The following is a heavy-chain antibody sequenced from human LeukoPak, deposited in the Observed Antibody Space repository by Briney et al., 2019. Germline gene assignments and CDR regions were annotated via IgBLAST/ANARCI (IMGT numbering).Heavy chain of an antibody. CDR2: LSHSGST. Sequence: SETLSLTCTVSGGSISSDYWCWIRQSPGKGLEWLGCLSHSGSTGYNPSLQSRATISGDTSKNQFSLKLSSVTAADTAVYYCASVSSLTDIDYWGQGTLVTV. V-gene: IGHV4-59*01. CDR1: GGSISSDY. J-gene: IGHJ4*02. CDR3: ASVSSLTDIDY.